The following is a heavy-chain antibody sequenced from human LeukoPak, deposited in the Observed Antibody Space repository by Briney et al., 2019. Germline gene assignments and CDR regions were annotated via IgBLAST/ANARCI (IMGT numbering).Heavy chain of an antibody. CDR2: IKQDGSEK. CDR1: GFTFSSYW. CDR3: ARLGKEYYFDY. V-gene: IGHV3-7*01. Sequence: GGSLRLSCAASGFTFSSYWMSRVRQAPGKGLEWVANIKQDGSEKYYVDSVKGRFTISRDNAKNSLYLQMNSLRAEDTAVYYCARLGKEYYFDYWGQGTLVTVSS. J-gene: IGHJ4*02. D-gene: IGHD3-16*01.